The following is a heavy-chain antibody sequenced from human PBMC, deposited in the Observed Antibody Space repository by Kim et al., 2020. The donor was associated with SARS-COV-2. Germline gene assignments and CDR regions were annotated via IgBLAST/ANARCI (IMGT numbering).Heavy chain of an antibody. CDR1: GGSISSGGYY. CDR2: IYYSGST. V-gene: IGHV4-31*03. CDR3: ARYQDCGCDCSHFDY. D-gene: IGHD2-21*01. Sequence: SETLSLTCTVSGGSISSGGYYWSWIRQHPGKGLEWIGYIYYSGSTYYNPSLKSRVTISVDTSKNQFSLKLSSVTAADTAVYYCARYQDCGCDCSHFDYWGQGTLVTVSS. J-gene: IGHJ4*02.